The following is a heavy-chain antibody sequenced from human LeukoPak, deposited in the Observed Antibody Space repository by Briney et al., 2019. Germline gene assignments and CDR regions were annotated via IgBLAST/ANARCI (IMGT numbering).Heavy chain of an antibody. CDR2: FIPILSIA. V-gene: IGHV1-69*02. J-gene: IGHJ4*02. D-gene: IGHD1-26*01. CDR3: ARVGVEGARHPYYVDY. CDR1: GGTFTSYT. Sequence: SEKVSCKASGGTFTSYTISWVRQAPGQRLEWMGKFIPILSIANYAQKFQGRVTITADKSTSTAYMELSSLRSEDTAVYYCARVGVEGARHPYYVDYWGQGTLVTVSS.